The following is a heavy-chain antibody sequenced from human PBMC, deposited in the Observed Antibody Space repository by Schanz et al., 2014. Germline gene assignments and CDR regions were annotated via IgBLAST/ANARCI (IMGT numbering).Heavy chain of an antibody. V-gene: IGHV3-21*05. CDR3: AKGMGYCSGGTCYDYYYYGLDV. J-gene: IGHJ6*02. Sequence: EVQLVESGGGLVKPGGSLRLSCAASGFTFSSYSMNWVRQAPGKGLEWLSYICSSGNTIYYADSVKGRFTISRDNAKNSLYLQMNSLRAEDTAVFYCAKGMGYCSGGTCYDYYYYGLDVWGQGTTVTVSS. CDR1: GFTFSSYS. D-gene: IGHD2-15*01. CDR2: ICSSGNTI.